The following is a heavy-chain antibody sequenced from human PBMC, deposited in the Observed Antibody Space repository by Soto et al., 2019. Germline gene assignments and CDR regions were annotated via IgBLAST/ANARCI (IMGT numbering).Heavy chain of an antibody. CDR1: GYTFSNYG. V-gene: IGHV1-18*01. CDR3: ARVVPGAEAWFGP. J-gene: IGHJ5*02. Sequence: QVQLVQSGGEVKRPGASVKVSCKTSGYTFSNYGITWVRQAPGQPLEWLGWISLYSDGTNYAQKFQGRVSMATDKSPTTAYMELRSLRSDDPAVYYCARVVPGAEAWFGPWGQGTLVTVSS. D-gene: IGHD2-2*01. CDR2: ISLYSDGT.